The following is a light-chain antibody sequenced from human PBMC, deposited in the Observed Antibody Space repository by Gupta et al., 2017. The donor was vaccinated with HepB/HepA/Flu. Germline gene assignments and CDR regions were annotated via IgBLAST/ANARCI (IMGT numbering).Light chain of an antibody. CDR3: QQSYSTPYT. CDR2: AAS. Sequence: DIHMTKSPSSLSAAVGDRVTITCRASQSISSYLNWYQQKPGKAPKLLIYAASSLQSGVPSRFSGSGSGTDFTLTISSLQPEDFATYHCQQSYSTPYTFGQGTKLEIK. CDR1: QSISSY. V-gene: IGKV1-39*01. J-gene: IGKJ2*01.